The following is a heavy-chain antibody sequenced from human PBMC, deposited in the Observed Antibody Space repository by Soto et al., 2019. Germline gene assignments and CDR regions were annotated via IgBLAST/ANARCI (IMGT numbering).Heavy chain of an antibody. V-gene: IGHV1-69*12. CDR1: GGTSATNA. D-gene: IGHD5-12*01. Sequence: QVQLVQSGAEVKKPGSSVKVSCKASGGTSATNALAGVRRPPDQGLDGRGGTFPIFGTANYAQKFQGRVTITADESTSTAYMELSSLRSEDTAVYYCARDPREPGYSGYVATDYWGQGTLVTVSS. J-gene: IGHJ4*02. CDR2: TFPIFGTA. CDR3: ARDPREPGYSGYVATDY.